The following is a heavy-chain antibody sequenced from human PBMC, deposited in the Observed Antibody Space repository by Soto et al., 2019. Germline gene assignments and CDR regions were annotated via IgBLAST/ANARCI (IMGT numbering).Heavy chain of an antibody. J-gene: IGHJ6*02. CDR1: GFSFSEYS. V-gene: IGHV3-23*01. D-gene: IGHD6-19*01. CDR3: AKPLQQWLLQGSGVDV. CDR2: ISGDTATT. Sequence: GGSLRLSCAASGFSFSEYSMTWVRQAPGKGLQWVSAISGDTATTHYADSVKGRFTISRDNSRDTLYLQMNGLRVEDTAIYYCAKPLQQWLLQGSGVDVWGQGTKVTVAS.